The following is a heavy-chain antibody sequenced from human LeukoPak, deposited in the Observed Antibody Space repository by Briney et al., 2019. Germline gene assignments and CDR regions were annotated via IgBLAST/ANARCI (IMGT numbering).Heavy chain of an antibody. J-gene: IGHJ3*01. CDR1: GFSFSNHG. CDR2: IASDGGAK. V-gene: IGHV3-30*03. CDR3: ARDRDCSRTSCFNAFDV. Sequence: GTSLRLSCDASGFSFSNHGMHWVRQAPGKGLEWVSVIASDGGAKFYADSVKGRFTISRDNSKNALYLQMNSLRLEDTAVYYCARDRDCSRTSCFNAFDVWGQGTMAIVSS. D-gene: IGHD2-2*01.